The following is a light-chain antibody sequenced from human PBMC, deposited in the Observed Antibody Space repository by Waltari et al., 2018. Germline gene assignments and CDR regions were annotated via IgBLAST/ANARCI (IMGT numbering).Light chain of an antibody. CDR3: QSYDNSLSGWV. V-gene: IGLV1-40*01. CDR1: SSNIGAGYD. Sequence: QSVLTQPPSVSGAPGQRVTISCPGSSSNIGAGYDVHWYQQLPGTAPKLLIYGNINRPSGVPDRFSGSKSGTSASLAITGLQAEDEADYYCQSYDNSLSGWVFGGGTKLTVL. CDR2: GNI. J-gene: IGLJ3*02.